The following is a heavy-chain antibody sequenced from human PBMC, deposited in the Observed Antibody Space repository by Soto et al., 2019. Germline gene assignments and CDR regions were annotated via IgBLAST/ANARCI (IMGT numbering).Heavy chain of an antibody. CDR2: MNPNSGNT. J-gene: IGHJ6*03. V-gene: IGHV1-8*01. CDR3: ARVATHYYYYFYMHV. CDR1: GYTFTSYD. D-gene: IGHD2-15*01. Sequence: GASVKVSCKASGYTFTSYDINWVRQATGQGLEWMGWMNPNSGNTGYAQKFQGRVTMTRNTSISTAYMELSSLRSEDTAVYYCARVATHYYYYFYMHVLRKATTVTVS.